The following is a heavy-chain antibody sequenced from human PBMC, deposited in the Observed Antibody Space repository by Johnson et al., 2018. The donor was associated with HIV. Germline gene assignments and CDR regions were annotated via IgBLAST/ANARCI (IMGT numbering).Heavy chain of an antibody. Sequence: QVQLVESGGGLVQPGGSLRLSCAASGFTFSSYAIHWVRQAPGKGLEWVALISYDGSNKYYADSVKGRFTISRDNSKNTLYLQMNSLRAEDTAVYYCARVLAEYSAIHDAFDIWGQGTMVTVSS. CDR3: ARVLAEYSAIHDAFDI. CDR1: GFTFSSYA. CDR2: ISYDGSNK. V-gene: IGHV3-30-3*01. D-gene: IGHD6-6*01. J-gene: IGHJ3*02.